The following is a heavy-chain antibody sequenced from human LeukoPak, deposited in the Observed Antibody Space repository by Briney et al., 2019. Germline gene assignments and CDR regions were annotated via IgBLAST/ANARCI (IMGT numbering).Heavy chain of an antibody. J-gene: IGHJ4*02. Sequence: PGRSLRLSCAASGFTFSNYGMSWVRQAPGKGLEWVSGFSGGGPTTYYSDPVKGRFTISRDNSKNTLYLQMNSLRVEDTAIYYCAKALVRGDLDYWGQGTLVTVSS. D-gene: IGHD3-10*01. CDR2: FSGGGPTT. V-gene: IGHV3-23*01. CDR3: AKALVRGDLDY. CDR1: GFTFSNYG.